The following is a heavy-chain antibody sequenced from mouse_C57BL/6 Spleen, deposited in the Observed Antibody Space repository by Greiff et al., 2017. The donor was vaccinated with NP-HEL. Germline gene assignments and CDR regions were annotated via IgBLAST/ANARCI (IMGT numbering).Heavy chain of an antibody. CDR2: IYPGSGST. V-gene: IGHV1-55*01. J-gene: IGHJ3*01. Sequence: QVQLQQPGAELVKPGASVKMSCKASGYTFTSYWITWVKQRPGQGLEWIGDIYPGSGSTNYNEKFKSKATLTVDTSSSTAYMQLSSLTSEDSAVYYCVSYYYGSSYVGAYWGQGTLVTVSA. CDR3: VSYYYGSSYVGAY. CDR1: GYTFTSYW. D-gene: IGHD1-1*01.